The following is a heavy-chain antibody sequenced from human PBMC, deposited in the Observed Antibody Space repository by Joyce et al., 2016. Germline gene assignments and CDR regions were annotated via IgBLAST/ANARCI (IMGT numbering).Heavy chain of an antibody. Sequence: QVQLVQSGAEVKKPGASVRLSCKASGYTFKNYGIHWVRRAPGQRLEWMGWIDAGNGNKKYSKTIEGRVTITRDTAASTVYMDRRSLRSEDTAVVYCARAQSPLISCSSSSCYAVVDVKSPFDIWGQGTMVTVSS. CDR1: GYTFKNYG. CDR3: ARAQSPLISCSSSSCYAVVDVKSPFDI. D-gene: IGHD2-2*01. CDR2: IDAGNGNK. J-gene: IGHJ3*02. V-gene: IGHV1-3*01.